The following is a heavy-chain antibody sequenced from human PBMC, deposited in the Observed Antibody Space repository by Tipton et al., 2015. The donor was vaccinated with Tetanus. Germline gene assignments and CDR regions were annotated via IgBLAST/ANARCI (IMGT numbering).Heavy chain of an antibody. Sequence: SLRLSCAASGFTFNTYAMSWVRQAPGKGLEWVSGIFGSGVGTYYADSVKGRFTISRDNSKNTLYLQMNNLRVEDTAVYYCAKEDRRRAEYYFDFWGQGTLVTVSS. CDR1: GFTFNTYA. CDR2: IFGSGVGT. D-gene: IGHD2/OR15-2a*01. CDR3: AKEDRRRAEYYFDF. V-gene: IGHV3-23*01. J-gene: IGHJ4*02.